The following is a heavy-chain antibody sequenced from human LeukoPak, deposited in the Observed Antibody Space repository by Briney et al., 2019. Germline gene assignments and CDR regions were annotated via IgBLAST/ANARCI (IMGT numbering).Heavy chain of an antibody. CDR3: ARVAGYSSGWYVGPHGAFDI. Sequence: SQTLSLTCAISGDSVSSNSAAWNWIRQSPSRGLEWLGRTYYRSKWYNDYAVSVKSRITINPDTSKNQFSLQLNSVTPEDTAVYYCARVAGYSSGWYVGPHGAFDIWGQGTMVTVSS. D-gene: IGHD6-19*01. CDR1: GDSVSSNSAA. CDR2: TYYRSKWYN. J-gene: IGHJ3*02. V-gene: IGHV6-1*01.